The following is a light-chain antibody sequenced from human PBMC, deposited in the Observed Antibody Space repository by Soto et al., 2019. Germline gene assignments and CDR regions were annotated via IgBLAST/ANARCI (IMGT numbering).Light chain of an antibody. J-gene: IGKJ3*01. CDR1: QGISNY. V-gene: IGKV1-27*01. CDR2: AAS. Sequence: DIQMTQSPSSLSASVGDRVTITCRASQGISNYLAWYQQKPGKVPKLLIYAASTLQSGVPSRFSVSGSGTDFTPTISSLQPEDVATSYGQKYNSAPQFTFGPGTKVDIK. CDR3: QKYNSAPQFT.